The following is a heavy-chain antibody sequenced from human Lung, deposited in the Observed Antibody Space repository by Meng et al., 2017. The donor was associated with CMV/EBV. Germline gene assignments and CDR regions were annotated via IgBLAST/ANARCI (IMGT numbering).Heavy chain of an antibody. CDR3: ARGIVVVTAGRWFDP. Sequence: QVQLQESGPGLVXPXXXXXLTXTXXXGSISSGSYYWSWIRQPAGKGLEWIGRIYTSGSTNYNPSLKSRVTISVDTSKNQFSLKLSSVTAADTAVYYCARGIVVVTAGRWFDPWGQGTLVTVSS. D-gene: IGHD2-21*02. CDR2: IYTSGST. CDR1: XGSISSGSYY. J-gene: IGHJ5*02. V-gene: IGHV4-61*02.